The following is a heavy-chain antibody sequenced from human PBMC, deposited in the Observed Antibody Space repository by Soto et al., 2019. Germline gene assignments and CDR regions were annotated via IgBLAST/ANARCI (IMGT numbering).Heavy chain of an antibody. D-gene: IGHD3-9*01. CDR1: GGSFSGYY. V-gene: IGHV4-34*01. J-gene: IGHJ5*02. CDR2: INHSGST. Sequence: SETLSLTCAVYGGSFSGYYWSWIRQPPGKGLEWIGEINHSGSTNYNPSIKSRVTISVDTSKNQFSLKLSSVTAADTAVYYCARADDILTGYLSAWFDPWGQGTLVT. CDR3: ARADDILTGYLSAWFDP.